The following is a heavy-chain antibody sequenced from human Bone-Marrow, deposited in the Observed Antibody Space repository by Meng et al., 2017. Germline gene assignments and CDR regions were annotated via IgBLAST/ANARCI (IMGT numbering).Heavy chain of an antibody. V-gene: IGHV3-23*01. J-gene: IGHJ4*02. CDR3: ARGRGRGIAAAAADY. Sequence: GGSLRLSCAASGFTFSSYAMSWVRQAPGKGLEWVSAISGSGGSTYYADSVKGRFTISRDNSKNTLYLQMNSLRAEDTAVYYCARGRGRGIAAAAADYWGQGTLVTVSS. CDR1: GFTFSSYA. D-gene: IGHD6-13*01. CDR2: ISGSGGST.